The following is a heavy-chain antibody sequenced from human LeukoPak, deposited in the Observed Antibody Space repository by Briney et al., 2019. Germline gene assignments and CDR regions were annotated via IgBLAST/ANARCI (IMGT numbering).Heavy chain of an antibody. V-gene: IGHV1-18*01. CDR1: GYTFTIDG. J-gene: IGHJ5*02. CDR2: ISAYDGNT. CDR3: ARVGERWLVLLWFDP. Sequence: ATVLVSSKASGYTFTIDGISWVRQAPGQGLEWMGWISAYDGNTNYAQKLQGRVTMTTDTSTRTASMELRSLRSDDTAVYYCARVGERWLVLLWFDPWGQGTLVTVSS. D-gene: IGHD6-19*01.